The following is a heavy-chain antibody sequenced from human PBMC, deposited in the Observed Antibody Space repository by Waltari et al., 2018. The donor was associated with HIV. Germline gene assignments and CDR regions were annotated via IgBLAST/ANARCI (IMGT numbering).Heavy chain of an antibody. CDR1: GYSISSDYY. V-gene: IGHV4-38-2*01. J-gene: IGHJ4*02. CDR3: GSGSRRGHSHGIDY. Sequence: QVQLHESGPGMVKPSETPSLTCAVSGYSISSDYYWGWIRQPPGKGLEWIGSASRSGSSYYSPSLKSRVTISLDTSKNLFSLKLNSVAAADTAVYYCGSGSRRGHSHGIDYWGQGTLVTVSS. D-gene: IGHD5-18*01. CDR2: ASRSGSS.